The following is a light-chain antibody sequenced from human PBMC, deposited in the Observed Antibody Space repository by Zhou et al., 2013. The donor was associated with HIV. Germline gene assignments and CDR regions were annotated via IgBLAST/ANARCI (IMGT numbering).Light chain of an antibody. CDR2: GAS. CDR1: QSVRSSF. Sequence: EIVLTQSPGTLSLSPGERATLSCRASQSVRSSFLAWYQQKPGQAPRLLFYGASSRATGIPDRFSGSGSGTDFTLTISRLEPEDFVVYYCQQYGNSPWTFGQGTKVEIK. V-gene: IGKV3-20*01. J-gene: IGKJ1*01. CDR3: QQYGNSPWT.